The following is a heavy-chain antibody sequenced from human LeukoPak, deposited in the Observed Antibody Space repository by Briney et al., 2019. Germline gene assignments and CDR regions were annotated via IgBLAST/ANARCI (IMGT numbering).Heavy chain of an antibody. Sequence: GGSLRLSCVASGFTFSTYAMSWVRQAPGKGLEWVSAISGGGRSTYYADSVKGRFTISRDNSKNTLYLQMNSLRAEDTAVYYCAPADFWGGYYLVWGQGTLVTVSS. CDR1: GFTFSTYA. CDR2: ISGGGRST. D-gene: IGHD3-3*01. J-gene: IGHJ4*02. CDR3: APADFWGGYYLV. V-gene: IGHV3-23*01.